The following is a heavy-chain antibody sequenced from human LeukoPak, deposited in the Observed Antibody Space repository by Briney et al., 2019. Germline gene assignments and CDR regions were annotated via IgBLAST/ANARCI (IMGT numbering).Heavy chain of an antibody. CDR2: IYYSGGT. J-gene: IGHJ3*02. CDR3: ARGGGYSYGYAFDI. Sequence: SETLSLTCTVSGGSVSSGSYYWSWIRQPPGKGLEWIGYIYYSGGTNYNPSLKSRVTISIDTSKNQFSLKLSSVTAADTAMFYCARGGGYSYGYAFDIWGQGTMVTVS. D-gene: IGHD5-18*01. V-gene: IGHV4-61*01. CDR1: GGSVSSGSYY.